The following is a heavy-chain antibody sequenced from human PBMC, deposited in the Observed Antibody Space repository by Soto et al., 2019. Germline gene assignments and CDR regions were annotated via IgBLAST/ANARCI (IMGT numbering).Heavy chain of an antibody. CDR1: GFSFSGYN. CDR2: ISCDSKFI. V-gene: IGHV3-21*01. CDR3: ARGVYCDRSAYGL. Sequence: GGSLRLSCAASGFSFSGYNMNWVRQAPGKGLEWVSSISCDSKFIYYADSVQGRVTISRDNAKNSVYLQMSSLRAEDTAVYYCARGVYCDRSAYGLWGQGTMVTVSS. D-gene: IGHD3-22*01. J-gene: IGHJ3*01.